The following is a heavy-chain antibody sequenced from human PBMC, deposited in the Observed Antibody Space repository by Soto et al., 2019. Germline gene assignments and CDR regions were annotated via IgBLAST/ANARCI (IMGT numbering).Heavy chain of an antibody. Sequence: GGSLRLSCVASGFIFEDYAMNWVRQGPGKGLEWVSGISWNSGTIGYADAVKGRFTISRDNAKNSLHLQMNSLRAEDTALYYCAKDVGSYYYDTSAYHYGYWGRGTQVTVPQ. CDR3: AKDVGSYYYDTSAYHYGY. D-gene: IGHD3-22*01. J-gene: IGHJ4*02. V-gene: IGHV3-9*01. CDR2: ISWNSGTI. CDR1: GFIFEDYA.